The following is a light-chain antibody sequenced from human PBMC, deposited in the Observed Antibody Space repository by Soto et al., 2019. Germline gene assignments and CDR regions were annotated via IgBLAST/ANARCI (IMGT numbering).Light chain of an antibody. Sequence: QSALTQPASVSGSPGQSITMSCTGTSSDVGGYNYVSWYQQHPGKAPKLMIYDVSNRPSGVSNRFSGSKFGNTASLTISGLQAEDEADFYCSSYTSSSTPYVFGTGTKVTVL. CDR1: SSDVGGYNY. V-gene: IGLV2-14*01. CDR2: DVS. CDR3: SSYTSSSTPYV. J-gene: IGLJ1*01.